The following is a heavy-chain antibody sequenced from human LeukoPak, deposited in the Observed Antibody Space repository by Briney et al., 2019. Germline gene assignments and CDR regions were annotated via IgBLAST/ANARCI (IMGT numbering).Heavy chain of an antibody. J-gene: IGHJ1*01. V-gene: IGHV3-74*03. D-gene: IGHD1-26*01. CDR2: INSDGSIT. Sequence: PGGSLRLSCAASGFTFSSYWMHWVRQAPGKGLVWVSRINSDGSITTYADSVRGRFTVSRDNAKNTLYLQMNSLRAEDTALYYCARNPRGATYESWGQGTLVTVSS. CDR1: GFTFSSYW. CDR3: ARNPRGATYES.